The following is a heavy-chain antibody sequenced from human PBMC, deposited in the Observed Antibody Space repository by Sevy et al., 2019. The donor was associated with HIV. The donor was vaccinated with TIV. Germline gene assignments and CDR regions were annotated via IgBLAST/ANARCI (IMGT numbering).Heavy chain of an antibody. Sequence: GGSLRLSCAASGFPFSSYSFYWVRQAPGKGLEYVSAIGSAGETTLYASSVKGRFTISRDNSKNTVFLQMGRLRSEDMGVYYCARDSGTFHALDLWGRGTMVTVSS. V-gene: IGHV3-64*01. J-gene: IGHJ3*01. CDR1: GFPFSSYS. D-gene: IGHD1-26*01. CDR3: ARDSGTFHALDL. CDR2: IGSAGETT.